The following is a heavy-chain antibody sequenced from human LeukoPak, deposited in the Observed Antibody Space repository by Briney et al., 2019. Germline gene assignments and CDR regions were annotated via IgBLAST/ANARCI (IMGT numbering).Heavy chain of an antibody. CDR1: GFTFSVHG. D-gene: IGHD5-18*01. Sequence: TGGSLRLSCAASGFTFSVHGMHWVRQAPGKGLEWVAFTRYDGTNEYYADSVKGRFTISRDNSRNTLYLQMNRLRGEDTAIYYCAEEGDTPMACFDYWGQGALVTVSS. CDR2: TRYDGTNE. V-gene: IGHV3-30*02. J-gene: IGHJ4*02. CDR3: AEEGDTPMACFDY.